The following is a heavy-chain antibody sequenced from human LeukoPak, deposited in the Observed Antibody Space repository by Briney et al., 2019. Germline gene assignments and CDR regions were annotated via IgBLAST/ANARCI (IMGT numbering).Heavy chain of an antibody. V-gene: IGHV4-61*02. Sequence: KASQTLSLTCTVSGGPISSASYYWSWIRQPAGKGLEWIGRIYTSGSTNYNPSLKSRDTISVDTSKNQFTLKLSSVTAADTAVYYCAMRERLAAAFDYWGQGTLVTVSS. CDR1: GGPISSASYY. CDR2: IYTSGST. CDR3: AMRERLAAAFDY. D-gene: IGHD6-13*01. J-gene: IGHJ4*02.